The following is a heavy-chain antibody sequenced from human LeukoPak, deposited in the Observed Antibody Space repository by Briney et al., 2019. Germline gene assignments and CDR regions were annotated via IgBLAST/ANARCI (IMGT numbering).Heavy chain of an antibody. J-gene: IGHJ4*02. CDR1: GFTFSSYG. CDR3: AKGPTVTTLDY. D-gene: IGHD4-17*01. V-gene: IGHV3-30*18. CDR2: ISYDGSSK. Sequence: PGGSLRLSCAASGFTFSSYGMHWVRQAPGKGLEWVAVISYDGSSKYYADSVKGRFTISRDNSKNTLYLQMNSLRAEDTAVYYCAKGPTVTTLDYWGQGTLVTVSS.